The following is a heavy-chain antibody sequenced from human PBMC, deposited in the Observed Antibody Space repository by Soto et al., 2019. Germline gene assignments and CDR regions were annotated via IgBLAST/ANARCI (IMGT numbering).Heavy chain of an antibody. Sequence: SLRLSCAASGFNFGFFGMHWVRQAPGKGLEWVAFISGDGINTQYADSVRGRFTLSRDYSRKTMYLQMDSLRDEDTALYYCARGNLSFDFASCALGTLVTVSS. D-gene: IGHD1-26*01. CDR2: ISGDGINT. CDR3: ARGNLSFDFAS. V-gene: IGHV3-30*03. J-gene: IGHJ4*02. CDR1: GFNFGFFG.